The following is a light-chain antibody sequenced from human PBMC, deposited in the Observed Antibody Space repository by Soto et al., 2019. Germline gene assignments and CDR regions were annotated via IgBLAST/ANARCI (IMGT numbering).Light chain of an antibody. J-gene: IGKJ1*01. CDR1: QSVSSSS. CDR3: QQFGSSRT. Sequence: EIVLTQSPGTLPLSPGERATLSCRASQSVSSSSLAWYQQKPGQAPRLLIYDASSRATGIPERFSGSGSGTDFTLTVSRLEPEDFAVYYCQQFGSSRTFGQGTKV. CDR2: DAS. V-gene: IGKV3-20*01.